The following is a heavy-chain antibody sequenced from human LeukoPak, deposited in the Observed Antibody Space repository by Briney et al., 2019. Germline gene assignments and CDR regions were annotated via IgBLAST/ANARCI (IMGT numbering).Heavy chain of an antibody. J-gene: IGHJ3*02. V-gene: IGHV3-23*01. CDR2: ISGSGYNT. Sequence: GGSLRLSCAASGFTFNNYAMSWVRQAPGKGLEWVSSISGSGYNTFYADSVEGRFTISRDNAKNSLYLQMISLRAEDTAVYYCARGRYSGTADAFDIWGQGTMVTVSS. D-gene: IGHD1-1*01. CDR3: ARGRYSGTADAFDI. CDR1: GFTFNNYA.